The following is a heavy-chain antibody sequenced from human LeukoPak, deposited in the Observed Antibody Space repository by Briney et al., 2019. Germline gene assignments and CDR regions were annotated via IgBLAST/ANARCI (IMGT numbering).Heavy chain of an antibody. CDR3: ARTSPTSHFDF. Sequence: GGSLRLSCVASGFTFTTYWMHWVRQAPGKGLVWVSRINGDGSNSNYADSVKGRFTISRDNARNTLYLQMNGLRAEETALYYCARTSPTSHFDFWGQGTLVTVSS. V-gene: IGHV3-74*01. CDR2: INGDGSNS. J-gene: IGHJ4*02. CDR1: GFTFTTYW. D-gene: IGHD3-16*01.